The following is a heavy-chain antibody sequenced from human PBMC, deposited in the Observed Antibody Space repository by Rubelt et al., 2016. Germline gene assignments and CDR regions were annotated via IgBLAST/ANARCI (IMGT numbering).Heavy chain of an antibody. CDR3: ARGPLRRYSSSWYTAGYFQH. Sequence: LSCAASGFTFSSYAMHWVRQAPGKGLEWIGEINHSGSTNYNPSLKSRVTISVDTSKNQFSLKLSSVTAADTAVYYCARGPLRRYSSSWYTAGYFQHWGQGTLVTVSS. J-gene: IGHJ1*01. V-gene: IGHV4-34*01. D-gene: IGHD6-13*01. CDR2: INHSGST. CDR1: GFTFSSYA.